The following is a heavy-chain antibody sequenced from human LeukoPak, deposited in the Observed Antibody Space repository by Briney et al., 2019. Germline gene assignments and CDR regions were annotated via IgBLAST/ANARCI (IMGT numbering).Heavy chain of an antibody. Sequence: GGSLRLSCTASGFTFGDYAMSWFRQAPGKGLEWVGFIRSKAYGGTTDYAAPVKGRFTISRDDSKNTLYLQMNSLKTEDTAVYYCTTESLCCTNGVCYYGEFDYYYYYMDVWGKGTTVTVSS. J-gene: IGHJ6*03. CDR1: GFTFGDYA. D-gene: IGHD2-8*01. CDR2: IRSKAYGGTT. V-gene: IGHV3-49*03. CDR3: TTESLCCTNGVCYYGEFDYYYYYMDV.